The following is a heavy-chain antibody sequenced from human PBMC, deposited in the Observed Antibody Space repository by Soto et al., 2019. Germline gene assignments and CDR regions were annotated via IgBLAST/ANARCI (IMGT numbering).Heavy chain of an antibody. V-gene: IGHV3-13*01. CDR3: ARGQPYSSSSPDYYYYYGMDV. Sequence: GGSLRLSCAASGFTFSSYDMHWVRQATGKSLEWVSAIGTAGDTYYPGSVKGRFTISRENAKNSLYLQMNSLRAEDTAVYYCARGQPYSSSSPDYYYYYGMDVWGQGTTVTVSS. D-gene: IGHD6-6*01. CDR2: IGTAGDT. J-gene: IGHJ6*02. CDR1: GFTFSSYD.